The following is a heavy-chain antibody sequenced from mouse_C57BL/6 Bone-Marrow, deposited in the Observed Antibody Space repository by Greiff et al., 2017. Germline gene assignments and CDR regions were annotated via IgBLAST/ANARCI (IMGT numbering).Heavy chain of an antibody. J-gene: IGHJ1*03. CDR1: GFNIKDDY. Sequence: VQLQQSGAELVRPGASVKLSCTASGFNIKDDYMHWVKQRPEQGLEWIGWIDPENGDTEYASKFQGKATITAETSSNTAYLQLSSLTSEDTAVYYCTPITTVVGGYFDVWGTGTTVTVSS. CDR3: TPITTVVGGYFDV. V-gene: IGHV14-4*01. CDR2: IDPENGDT. D-gene: IGHD1-1*01.